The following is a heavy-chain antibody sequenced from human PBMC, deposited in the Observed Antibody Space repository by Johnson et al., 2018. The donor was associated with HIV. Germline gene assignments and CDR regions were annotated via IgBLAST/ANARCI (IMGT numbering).Heavy chain of an antibody. J-gene: IGHJ3*02. Sequence: VESGGGLIQPGTSLRLSCAASGFTFDDYAMHWVRQIPGKGLEWISGLSWNGGTIGYADSVKGRFTISRDNAKSSLYLQMDSLRPEDTAFYFCARDQLGSKIEFSFYAFDMWGQGTLVTVSS. CDR2: LSWNGGTI. V-gene: IGHV3-9*01. CDR1: GFTFDDYA. CDR3: ARDQLGSKIEFSFYAFDM. D-gene: IGHD2-15*01.